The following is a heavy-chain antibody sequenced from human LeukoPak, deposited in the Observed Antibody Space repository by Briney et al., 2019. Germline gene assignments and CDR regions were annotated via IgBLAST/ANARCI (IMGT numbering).Heavy chain of an antibody. CDR3: ARAGHSAYKSGGDY. CDR1: GFTFSSYS. J-gene: IGHJ4*02. CDR2: ISSSSAYI. V-gene: IGHV3-21*01. Sequence: GGSLRLSCAASGFTFSSYSMNWVRQAPGKGLEWVSSISSSSAYIYYADSMKGRFTISRDNAKNSLFLQMNSLRAEDTAVYYRARAGHSAYKSGGDYWGQGTLVTVSS. D-gene: IGHD5-12*01.